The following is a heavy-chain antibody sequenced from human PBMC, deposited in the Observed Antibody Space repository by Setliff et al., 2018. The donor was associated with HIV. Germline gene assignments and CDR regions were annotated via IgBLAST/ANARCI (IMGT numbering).Heavy chain of an antibody. D-gene: IGHD5-12*01. J-gene: IGHJ4*02. V-gene: IGHV3-30-3*01. CDR1: RFAFNTYA. CDR2: ISFDGDNQ. CDR3: AKDPGGYSGYDYPVYFDY. Sequence: LRLSCEASRFAFNTYALHWVRQAPGKGLEWVAVISFDGDNQYYADSVKGRFTISRDNSKNTLYLQMNSLRAEDTAVYYCAKDPGGYSGYDYPVYFDYWGQGTLVTVSS.